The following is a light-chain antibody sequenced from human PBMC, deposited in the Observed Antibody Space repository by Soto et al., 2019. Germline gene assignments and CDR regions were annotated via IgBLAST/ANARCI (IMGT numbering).Light chain of an antibody. CDR2: DVS. Sequence: QSALTQPRSVSGSPGQSVTISCTGTSSDVCRYNYVSRYQRHAGKGPKRIIYDVSPRPSGVPDRFSASKSGSTAFLTISGLQAEDEADYYCSSYTSTTFYVFGTGTKVTVL. CDR1: SSDVCRYNY. V-gene: IGLV2-11*01. J-gene: IGLJ1*01. CDR3: SSYTSTTFYV.